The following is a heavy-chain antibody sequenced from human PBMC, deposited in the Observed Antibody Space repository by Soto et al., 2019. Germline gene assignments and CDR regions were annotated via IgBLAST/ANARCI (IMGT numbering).Heavy chain of an antibody. CDR1: GAPITWGDYS. D-gene: IGHD2-2*01. CDR3: ARGRVVVPAAVMFNCLDP. V-gene: IGHV4-30-2*01. Sequence: SETLSLTCALSGAPITWGDYSWNWLRPPTGKGLEWSGYIFHGGSTYYNPSLRSRVTISVDRSRTQFSLKMSSVTAADTDVYYCARGRVVVPAAVMFNCLDPWGQGALVTVSS. J-gene: IGHJ5*02. CDR2: IFHGGST.